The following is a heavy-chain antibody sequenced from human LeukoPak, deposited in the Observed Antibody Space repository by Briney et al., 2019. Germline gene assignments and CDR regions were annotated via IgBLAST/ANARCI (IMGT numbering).Heavy chain of an antibody. CDR3: ASYTGGTVTTYGWFDP. CDR1: GFTFSSYA. V-gene: IGHV3-30-3*01. Sequence: PGRPLRLSCAASGFTFSSYAMHWVRQAPGKGLEWVAVISYDGSNKYYADSVKGRFTISRDNSKNTLYLQMNSLRAEDTAVYYCASYTGGTVTTYGWFDPWGQGTLVTVSS. J-gene: IGHJ5*02. D-gene: IGHD4-17*01. CDR2: ISYDGSNK.